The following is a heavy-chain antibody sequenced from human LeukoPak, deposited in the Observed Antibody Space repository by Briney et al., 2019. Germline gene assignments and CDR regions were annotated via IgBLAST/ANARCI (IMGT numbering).Heavy chain of an antibody. CDR3: VYQVQGVVK. Sequence: PGGSLRLSCAASGFTFSSYGMHWVRQDPGKGRECGAVISYDGSNEYYAYSVKGRFTISRDNSKNTRYVQMSSLKTQDTAVYYCVYQVQGVVKWGQGTLVTVSS. D-gene: IGHD2-2*01. CDR1: GFTFSSYG. J-gene: IGHJ4*02. CDR2: ISYDGSNE. V-gene: IGHV3-30*03.